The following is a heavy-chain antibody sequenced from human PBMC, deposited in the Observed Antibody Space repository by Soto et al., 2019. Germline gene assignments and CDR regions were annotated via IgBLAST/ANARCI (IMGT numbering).Heavy chain of an antibody. CDR1: GFSLSTSGVG. CDR3: AHSPLRIAAAGLNRFDP. Sequence: VSGPTLVNPTHTLTLTCTFSGFSLSTSGVGVGWIRQPPGKALEWLALIYWNDDKRYSPSLKSRLTITKDTSKNQVVLTMTNMDPVDTATYYCAHSPLRIAAAGLNRFDPWGQGTLVTVSS. V-gene: IGHV2-5*01. D-gene: IGHD6-13*01. J-gene: IGHJ5*02. CDR2: IYWNDDK.